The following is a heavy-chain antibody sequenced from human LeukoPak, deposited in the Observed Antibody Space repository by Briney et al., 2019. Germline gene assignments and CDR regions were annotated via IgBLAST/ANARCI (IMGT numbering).Heavy chain of an antibody. CDR2: IYYSGST. V-gene: IGHV4-31*03. CDR1: GGSISSGGYY. D-gene: IGHD4-17*01. J-gene: IGHJ5*02. Sequence: PSETLSLTCIVSGGSISSGGYYWSWIRQHPGKGLEWIGYIYYSGSTYYNPSLKSRVTISVDTSKNQFSLKLSSVTAADTAVYYCARYTGDYDGNWFDPRGQGTLVTVSP. CDR3: ARYTGDYDGNWFDP.